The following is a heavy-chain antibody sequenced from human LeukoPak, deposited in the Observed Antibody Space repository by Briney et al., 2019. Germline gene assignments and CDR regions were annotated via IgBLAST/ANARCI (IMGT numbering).Heavy chain of an antibody. CDR3: ARDDTTALYYFDY. V-gene: IGHV3-7*01. J-gene: IGHJ4*02. CDR1: GFTFSSYG. D-gene: IGHD2/OR15-2a*01. CDR2: INQDGSEK. Sequence: PGGSLRLSCAASGFTFSSYGMSWVRQARGKGLEGVANINQDGSEKYYVDSVKARFTISRDNAKNSLYLQMNSLRAEDTAVYYCARDDTTALYYFDYWGQGTLVTVSP.